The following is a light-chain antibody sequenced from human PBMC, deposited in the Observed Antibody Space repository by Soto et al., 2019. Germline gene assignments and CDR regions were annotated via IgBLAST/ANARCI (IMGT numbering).Light chain of an antibody. J-gene: IGKJ2*01. Sequence: DIQMTQSPSSLSASVGDRVTITCQASQDISKYLNWYQQKPGKAPKLLIYDASNLETGFPSRFSGIGSGTYFTFTITSLQPEDIATYYCQQYDSLSYTFGQG. CDR1: QDISKY. CDR2: DAS. V-gene: IGKV1-33*01. CDR3: QQYDSLSYT.